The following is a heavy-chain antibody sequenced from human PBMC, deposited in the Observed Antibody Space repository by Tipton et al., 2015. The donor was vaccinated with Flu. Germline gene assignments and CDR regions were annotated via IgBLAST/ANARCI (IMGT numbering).Heavy chain of an antibody. CDR1: GFTVSSKY. CDR2: IYRGGTT. V-gene: IGHV3-66*02. Sequence: SLRLSCAASGFTVSSKYMGWVRQAPGKGLQWGSVIYRGGTTYVADSVKGRCTISRDNSKNTLYLQWNSLTTEDTAVYYCATLGNSGTDGFDIWGQGTMVTISS. CDR3: ATLGNSGTDGFDI. D-gene: IGHD5-12*01. J-gene: IGHJ3*02.